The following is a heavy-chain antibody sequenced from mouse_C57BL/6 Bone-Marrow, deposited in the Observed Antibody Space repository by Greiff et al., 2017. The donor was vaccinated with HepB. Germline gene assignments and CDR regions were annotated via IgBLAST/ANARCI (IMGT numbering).Heavy chain of an antibody. CDR1: GYTFTSYW. V-gene: IGHV1-7*01. Sequence: QVQLKESGAELAKPGASVKLSCKASGYTFTSYWMHWVKQRPGQGLEWIGYINPSSGYTKYNQKFKDKATLTAEKSSSTAYMQLSSLTYEDSAVYYCARSYYDYGPAYWGQGTLVTVSA. CDR2: INPSSGYT. D-gene: IGHD2-4*01. J-gene: IGHJ3*01. CDR3: ARSYYDYGPAY.